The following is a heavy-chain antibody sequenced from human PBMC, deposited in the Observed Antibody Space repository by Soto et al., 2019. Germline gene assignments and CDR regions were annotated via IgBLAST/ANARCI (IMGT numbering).Heavy chain of an antibody. Sequence: ASVKVSCKASGYTFTGYFIHWVRQAPGQGLEWMGWINANSGGTDYGQKFQGRVMMTRDTSISTAYMELSRLTSDDTALYFCARGPDYYDTSVSYRGIGHWGQGTLVTVSS. V-gene: IGHV1-2*02. CDR3: ARGPDYYDTSVSYRGIGH. CDR1: GYTFTGYF. CDR2: INANSGGT. D-gene: IGHD3-22*01. J-gene: IGHJ4*02.